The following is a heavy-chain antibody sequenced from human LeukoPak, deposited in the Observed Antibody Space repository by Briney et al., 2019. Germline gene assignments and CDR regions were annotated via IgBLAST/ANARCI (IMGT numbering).Heavy chain of an antibody. CDR2: IYTSGST. V-gene: IGHV4-4*07. Sequence: SETLSLTCTVSGASINTYYWSWFRQPAGKGLEWLGRIYTSGSTNYNPSLKSRVTMSVDTSKNQFSLRLTSVIAADTAVYYCARKDGDFWGQGTLVTVSS. CDR3: ARKDGDF. J-gene: IGHJ4*02. CDR1: GASINTYY.